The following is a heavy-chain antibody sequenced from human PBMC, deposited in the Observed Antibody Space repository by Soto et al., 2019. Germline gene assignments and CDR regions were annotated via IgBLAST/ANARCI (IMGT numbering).Heavy chain of an antibody. Sequence: SLRLSYAASGFTFDDYAMHWVRQATGKGLEWVSGISWNSGSIGYADSVKGRFTISRDNAKNSLYLQMNSLRAEDTALYYCGKDRGYSYGGCFQHWGQGTLVTVSS. CDR3: GKDRGYSYGGCFQH. V-gene: IGHV3-9*01. J-gene: IGHJ1*01. CDR2: ISWNSGSI. CDR1: GFTFDDYA. D-gene: IGHD5-18*01.